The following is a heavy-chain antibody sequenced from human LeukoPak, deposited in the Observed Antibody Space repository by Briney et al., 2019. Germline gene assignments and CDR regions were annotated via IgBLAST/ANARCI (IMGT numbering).Heavy chain of an antibody. CDR1: GGSFSGYY. CDR3: ARGVVVVAATPYYYYGMDV. V-gene: IGHV4-34*01. D-gene: IGHD2-15*01. J-gene: IGHJ6*02. Sequence: SETLSLTCAVYGGSFSGYYWSWIRQPPGKGLEWIGEINHSGSTNYNPSLKSRVTISVDTSKNRFSLKLSSVTAADTAVYYCARGVVVVAATPYYYYGMDVWGQGTTVTVSS. CDR2: INHSGST.